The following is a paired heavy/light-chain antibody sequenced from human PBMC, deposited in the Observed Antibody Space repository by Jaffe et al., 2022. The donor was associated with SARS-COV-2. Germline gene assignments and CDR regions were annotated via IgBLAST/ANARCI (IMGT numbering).Light chain of an antibody. CDR1: QDISSW. V-gene: IGKV1D-12*01. J-gene: IGKJ4*01. CDR2: AAS. Sequence: DIQMTQSPSSVSASVGDRVTITCRASQDISSWLAWYQQKPGKAPKLLIYAASTLQTGVPSRFSGSRSGTDFSLTISSLQPEDFAAYYCLQTSSFTFGGGTTVEVK. CDR3: LQTSSFT.
Heavy chain of an antibody. CDR3: TTNDRGYSYSYWGY. V-gene: IGHV3-73*01. CDR1: GFTFSGSA. J-gene: IGHJ4*02. CDR2: IRSKANSYAA. Sequence: EVQLVESGGGLVQPGGSLKLSCAASGFTFSGSAIHWVRQASGKGLEWVGRIRSKANSYAAAYAASVEGRFTISRDDSKNTAYLQMNSLKTEDTAVYYCTTNDRGYSYSYWGYWGQGTLVTVSS. D-gene: IGHD5-18*01.